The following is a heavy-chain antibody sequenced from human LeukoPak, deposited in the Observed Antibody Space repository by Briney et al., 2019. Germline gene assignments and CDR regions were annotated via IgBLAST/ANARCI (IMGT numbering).Heavy chain of an antibody. CDR3: ARPNYYGSGSPAGY. J-gene: IGHJ4*02. V-gene: IGHV5-51*01. D-gene: IGHD3-10*01. CDR2: IYPGDSDT. Sequence: GESLKISCKGSGYYFPSYWIGWVRQTPGKGLEWMGIIYPGDSDTTYSPSFQGQVIISADKSISTAYLQWSSLKASDTAVYYCARPNYYGSGSPAGYWGQGTLVTVSS. CDR1: GYYFPSYW.